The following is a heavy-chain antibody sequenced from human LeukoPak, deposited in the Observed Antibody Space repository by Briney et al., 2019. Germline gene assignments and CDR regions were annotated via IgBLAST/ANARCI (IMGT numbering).Heavy chain of an antibody. CDR3: ARRRAVGGILWRGQYYFDY. Sequence: LGESLKISCKGSGYSFTSYWIGWVRQMPGKGLECMGIIYTGDSDTRYSPSFQGQVTISADKSISTAYLQWSSLKASDTAMYYCARRRAVGGILWRGQYYFDYWGQGTLVTVSS. CDR1: GYSFTSYW. J-gene: IGHJ4*02. D-gene: IGHD6-19*01. CDR2: IYTGDSDT. V-gene: IGHV5-51*01.